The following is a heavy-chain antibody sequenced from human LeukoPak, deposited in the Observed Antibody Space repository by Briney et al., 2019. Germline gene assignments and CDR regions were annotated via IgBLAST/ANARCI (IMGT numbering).Heavy chain of an antibody. D-gene: IGHD2-15*01. CDR1: GLAFSAYK. CDR3: VVGGSPGY. Sequence: GGSMRLSCAASGLAFSAYKMHWVRQAPRKGLVWVSRISTDGYTTDYADFVQGRFTASRDNTKNTWSLEMNSLRAEDTAVYYCVVGGSPGYWGQGTLVAVSS. CDR2: ISTDGYTT. V-gene: IGHV3-74*01. J-gene: IGHJ4*02.